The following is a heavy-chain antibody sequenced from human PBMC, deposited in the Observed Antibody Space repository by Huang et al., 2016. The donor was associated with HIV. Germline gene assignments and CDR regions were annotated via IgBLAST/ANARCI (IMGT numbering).Heavy chain of an antibody. D-gene: IGHD6-19*01. V-gene: IGHV4-59*02. J-gene: IGHJ5*02. Sequence: QVRLQESGPGLVKPSETLSLSCTVSGDSVSSHYWGWIRHPPGKGLEWIGTVYDSGTTKYNPRLKIRITISVDTSKNGFSLNITSGSAADTAMYFCVRDQGRLAVGGIDNWFDPWGQGALVTVSS. CDR3: VRDQGRLAVGGIDNWFDP. CDR2: VYDSGTT. CDR1: GDSVSSHY.